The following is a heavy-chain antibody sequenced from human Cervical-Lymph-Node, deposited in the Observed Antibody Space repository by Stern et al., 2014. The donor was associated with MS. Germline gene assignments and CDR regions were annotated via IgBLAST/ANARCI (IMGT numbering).Heavy chain of an antibody. D-gene: IGHD6-19*01. CDR1: GDSISSGGYY. CDR3: ARDRQWLIDY. J-gene: IGHJ4*02. V-gene: IGHV4-61*02. Sequence: VQLVESGPGLVKPSQTLSLTCSVSGDSISSGGYYWNWIRQPAGKGLEWIGRFYTTGSTNLNPSLDSLLTMSEDPTKNPCLLLLRSVTAADTAVYYCARDRQWLIDYWGQGTLVTVSS. CDR2: FYTTGST.